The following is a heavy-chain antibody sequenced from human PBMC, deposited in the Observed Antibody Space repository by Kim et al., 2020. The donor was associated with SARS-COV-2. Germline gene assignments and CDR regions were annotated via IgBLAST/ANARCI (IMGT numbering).Heavy chain of an antibody. V-gene: IGHV3-15*01. J-gene: IGHJ3*02. D-gene: IGHD3-22*01. CDR3: TTETYYYDSSGSDAFDI. Sequence: VKGRFTISRENSNNTLYLQMNSLKTEDTAVYYCTTETYYYDSSGSDAFDIWGQGTMVTVSS.